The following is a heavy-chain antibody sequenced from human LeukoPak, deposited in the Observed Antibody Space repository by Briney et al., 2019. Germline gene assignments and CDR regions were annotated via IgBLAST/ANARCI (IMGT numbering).Heavy chain of an antibody. V-gene: IGHV1-18*01. CDR1: GYTFISYG. D-gene: IGHD3-16*02. J-gene: IGHJ3*02. Sequence: GASVTVSCKASGYTFISYGISWVRQAPGQGLEWMGWISAYKGNTKYAQKFQGRVTMITDTSTSTAYMELRSLRSDDTAVYYCARQNYVWGSYRPDDAFDIWGQGTMVTVSS. CDR3: ARQNYVWGSYRPDDAFDI. CDR2: ISAYKGNT.